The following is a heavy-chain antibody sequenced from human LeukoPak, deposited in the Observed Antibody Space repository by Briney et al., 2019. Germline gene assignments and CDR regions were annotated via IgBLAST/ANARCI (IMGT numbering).Heavy chain of an antibody. Sequence: SETLSLTCTVSGASIISDTYYWGWIRQPPGKGLEWIGSIYYSGSTYYTPSLKSRVTMSVDTSTNQFSLKLISVTAADTALYYCARNFYASNGYYLDDFYFDFWGQGTLVTVSS. CDR3: ARNFYASNGYYLDDFYFDF. D-gene: IGHD3-22*01. CDR2: IYYSGST. V-gene: IGHV4-39*07. CDR1: GASIISDTYY. J-gene: IGHJ4*02.